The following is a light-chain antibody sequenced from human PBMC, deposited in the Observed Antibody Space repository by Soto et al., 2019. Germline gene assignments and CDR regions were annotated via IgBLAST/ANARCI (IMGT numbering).Light chain of an antibody. V-gene: IGLV1-40*01. Sequence: QAVVTQSPSVSGAPGQSVSISCTGTSSNIGAGFDVHWYQQVPATAPKLLIYGNNNRPSGVPDRFSGSKSGTSASLAITGLQAEDEADYYCQSYDSSLSGSVFGGGTKLTVL. CDR3: QSYDSSLSGSV. J-gene: IGLJ3*02. CDR1: SSNIGAGFD. CDR2: GNN.